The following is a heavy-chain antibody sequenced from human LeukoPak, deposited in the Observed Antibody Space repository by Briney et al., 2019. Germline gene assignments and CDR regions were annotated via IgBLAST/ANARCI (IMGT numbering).Heavy chain of an antibody. Sequence: SETLSPTCTVSGGSISSSSYYWGWIRQPPGKGLEWIGSVYYSGSTYYNPSLKSRVTISVDTSKNQFSLKLSSVTAADTAVYYCARDRVELLWFGEFDYWGQGTLVTVSS. J-gene: IGHJ4*02. V-gene: IGHV4-39*07. CDR2: VYYSGST. CDR1: GGSISSSSYY. D-gene: IGHD3-10*01. CDR3: ARDRVELLWFGEFDY.